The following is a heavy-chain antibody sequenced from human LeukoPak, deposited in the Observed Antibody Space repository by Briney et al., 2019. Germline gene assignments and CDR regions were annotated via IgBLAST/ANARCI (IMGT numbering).Heavy chain of an antibody. V-gene: IGHV4-39*01. Sequence: TSETLSLTCSVSGGSISSSSYYWGWIRQPPGMGLEWIGSIYYSGITYYNQSLKSRATVSVDTSKNQFSLNLNSVTAADTAVYYCARRNGYSWDVGNWFDPWGQGTVVTVSS. J-gene: IGHJ5*02. CDR2: IYYSGIT. CDR3: ARRNGYSWDVGNWFDP. CDR1: GGSISSSSYY. D-gene: IGHD5-24*01.